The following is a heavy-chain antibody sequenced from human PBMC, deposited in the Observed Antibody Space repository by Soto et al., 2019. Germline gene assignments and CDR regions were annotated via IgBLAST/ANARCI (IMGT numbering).Heavy chain of an antibody. Sequence: EVQLVESGGGLVQPGGSLRLSCAASGFTFSSYSMNWVRQAPGKGLEWVSYISSSSSTIYYADSVKGRFTISRDNAKNSLYLQMKSLRDEDTAVYYCARGIHSYGFGYFDYWGQGTLVTVSS. V-gene: IGHV3-48*02. J-gene: IGHJ4*02. CDR3: ARGIHSYGFGYFDY. CDR2: ISSSSSTI. CDR1: GFTFSSYS. D-gene: IGHD5-18*01.